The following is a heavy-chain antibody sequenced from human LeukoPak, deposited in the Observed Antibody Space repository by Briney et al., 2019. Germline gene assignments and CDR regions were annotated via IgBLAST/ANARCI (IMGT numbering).Heavy chain of an antibody. J-gene: IGHJ4*02. D-gene: IGHD6-13*01. CDR3: ARDFRIASAGIR. CDR2: LYSGGGT. V-gene: IGHV3-66*01. CDR1: GFTVSSNY. Sequence: GGSLRLSCAASGFTVSSNYMSWVRQAPGKGLEWVSVLYSGGGTYYADSVKGRFTISRDDSTNTLFLQMNILRVEDTAVYYCARDFRIASAGIRRGQGTLVTVSS.